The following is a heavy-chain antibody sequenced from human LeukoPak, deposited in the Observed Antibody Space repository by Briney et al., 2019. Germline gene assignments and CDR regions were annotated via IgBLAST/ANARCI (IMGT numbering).Heavy chain of an antibody. D-gene: IGHD1-26*01. J-gene: IGHJ4*02. V-gene: IGHV3-53*01. CDR3: ARDSGSYYFDY. CDR1: GFTVSSNY. CDR2: IYGGGST. Sequence: GGSLRLSCAASGFTVSSNYMSWVRQAPGKGPEWVSIIYGGGSTYYADSVKGRFTISRDNSNNTLYLQMNSLRADDTAVYYCARDSGSYYFDYWGQGTLVTVSS.